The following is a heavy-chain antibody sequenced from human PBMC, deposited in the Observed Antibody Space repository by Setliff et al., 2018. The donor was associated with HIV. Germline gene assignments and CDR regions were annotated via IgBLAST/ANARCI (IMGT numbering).Heavy chain of an antibody. CDR1: GYTLSELS. V-gene: IGHV1-24*01. CDR2: SDQEDGER. CDR3: ATGAEPPGGVGDAFDI. Sequence: ASVKVPCKVSGYTLSELSMHWVRQAPGKGLEWMGGSDQEDGERIYAQKSQGRVTMTEDTSTDTAYMELSSLRSEDTAVYYCATGAEPPGGVGDAFDIWGQGTMVTVSS. D-gene: IGHD3-10*01. J-gene: IGHJ3*02.